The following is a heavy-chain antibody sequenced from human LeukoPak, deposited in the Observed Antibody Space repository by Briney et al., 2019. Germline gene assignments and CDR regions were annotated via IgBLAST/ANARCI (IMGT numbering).Heavy chain of an antibody. CDR2: ISGSGDST. D-gene: IGHD6-19*01. V-gene: IGHV3-23*01. CDR1: GFTFSTYA. Sequence: SGGSLRLSCAASGFTFSTYAVNWVRQAPGKGLEWVSTISGSGDSTYYADSVKGRFTISRDNSKNTLYLQMNSLRAEDTAVYYCARDGNLSSGWSYNWFDPWGQGTLVTVSS. CDR3: ARDGNLSSGWSYNWFDP. J-gene: IGHJ5*02.